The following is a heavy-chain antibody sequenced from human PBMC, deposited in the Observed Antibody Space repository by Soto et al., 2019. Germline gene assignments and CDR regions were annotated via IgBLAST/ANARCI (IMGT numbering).Heavy chain of an antibody. CDR2: IYYSGST. CDR3: ARFKEGLGPMVYFDY. D-gene: IGHD3-10*01. CDR1: GDSISSYY. Sequence: SETLSLTCTVSGDSISSYYWSWIRQPPGKGLEWIGYIYYSGSTNYNPSLKSRVTISVDRSKNQFSLKLSSVTAADTAVYYCARFKEGLGPMVYFDYWGQGTLVTVSS. V-gene: IGHV4-59*01. J-gene: IGHJ4*02.